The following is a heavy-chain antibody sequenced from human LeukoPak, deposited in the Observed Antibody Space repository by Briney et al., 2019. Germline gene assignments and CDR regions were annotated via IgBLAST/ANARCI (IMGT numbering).Heavy chain of an antibody. CDR1: GYTFSDYY. CDR3: VRGAAGQIWSLYYFDY. J-gene: IGHJ4*02. D-gene: IGHD5-18*01. V-gene: IGHV1-2*02. Sequence: ASVKVSCKTSGYTFSDYYINWVRQAPGQGLEWMGWVNPKSGGTNYARNFKGRVSMTRDTSISTAYVDLYKLTSGDTAVYYCVRGAAGQIWSLYYFDYWGQGTPVSVSS. CDR2: VNPKSGGT.